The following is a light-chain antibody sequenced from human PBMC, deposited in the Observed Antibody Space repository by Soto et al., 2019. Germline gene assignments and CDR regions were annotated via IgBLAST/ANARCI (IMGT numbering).Light chain of an antibody. V-gene: IGKV3-20*01. J-gene: IGKJ3*01. CDR1: QTITTSY. Sequence: EIVLTQSPGTLSLSPGERATLSCRASQTITTSYLAWYQQKPCQSPRLLMYGASRRATGIPDRFSGSGSGTDFTLTISRLEPEDFGVYYCQVYGSSPPFTFGPGTKVDTK. CDR3: QVYGSSPPFT. CDR2: GAS.